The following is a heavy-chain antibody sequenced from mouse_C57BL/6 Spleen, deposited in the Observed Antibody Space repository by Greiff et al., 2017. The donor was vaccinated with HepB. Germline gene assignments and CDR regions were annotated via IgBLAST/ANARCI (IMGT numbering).Heavy chain of an antibody. D-gene: IGHD1-1*01. CDR1: GYTFTSYW. Sequence: QVQLQQPGAELVKPGASVKLSCTASGYTFTSYWMHWVKQRPGRGLEWIGRIDPNSGGTKYNEKFKSKATLTVDKPSSTAYMQLSRLTSEDSAVSYCAREDPYGTREFDVWGTGTTVTVSS. J-gene: IGHJ1*03. CDR3: AREDPYGTREFDV. CDR2: IDPNSGGT. V-gene: IGHV1-72*01.